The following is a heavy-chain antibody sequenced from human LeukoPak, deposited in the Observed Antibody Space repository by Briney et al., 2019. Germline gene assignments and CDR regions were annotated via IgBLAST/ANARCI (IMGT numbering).Heavy chain of an antibody. CDR3: ARGMGVVPAGRTYYYMDV. Sequence: ASVKVSCKASGGTFSSYAISWVRQAPGQGLGWMGGIIPIFGTANYAQKFQGRVTITTDESTSTAYMELSSLRSEDTAVYYCARGMGVVPAGRTYYYMDVWGKGTTVTVSS. CDR2: IIPIFGTA. CDR1: GGTFSSYA. V-gene: IGHV1-69*05. J-gene: IGHJ6*03. D-gene: IGHD2-2*01.